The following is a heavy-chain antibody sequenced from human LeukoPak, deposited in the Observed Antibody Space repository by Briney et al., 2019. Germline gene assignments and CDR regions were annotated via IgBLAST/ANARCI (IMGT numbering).Heavy chain of an antibody. CDR3: ARDRRVRGVAGLLF. D-gene: IGHD3-10*01. CDR1: GFTFCSYG. CDR2: IWYDGSNK. J-gene: IGHJ4*02. V-gene: IGHV3-33*01. Sequence: GGSLRLSCAASGFTFCSYGMHWVRQAPGKGLEGVADIWYDGSNKYYADSVKGRFTISRDNSKNTLYLQMNSLRAEDTAVYYCARDRRVRGVAGLLFWGQGTLVTVSS.